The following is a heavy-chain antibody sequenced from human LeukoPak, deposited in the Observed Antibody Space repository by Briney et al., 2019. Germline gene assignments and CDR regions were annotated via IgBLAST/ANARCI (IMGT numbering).Heavy chain of an antibody. Sequence: GASVKVSCKASGYTFTSYDISWVRQATGQRLEWMGWMNPNTGNTGYAQKFQGRLTITRNTSINTAYMELSSLRSEDTAVYYCARGELAYDSSGLFGYWGQGTLVTVSS. J-gene: IGHJ4*02. CDR1: GYTFTSYD. CDR3: ARGELAYDSSGLFGY. CDR2: MNPNTGNT. D-gene: IGHD3-22*01. V-gene: IGHV1-8*03.